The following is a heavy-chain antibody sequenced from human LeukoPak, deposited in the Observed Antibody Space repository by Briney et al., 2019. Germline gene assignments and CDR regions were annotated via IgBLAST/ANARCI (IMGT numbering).Heavy chain of an antibody. Sequence: GGSLRLSCAASGFTFSSYGMHWVRQAPGKGLEWVAVISYDGSNKYYADSVKGRFTISRDNSKNTLYLQMNSLRAEDTAVYYCAKDIVRYSGGDAFDIWGQGTMVTVSS. CDR1: GFTFSSYG. J-gene: IGHJ3*02. D-gene: IGHD6-19*01. CDR2: ISYDGSNK. V-gene: IGHV3-30*18. CDR3: AKDIVRYSGGDAFDI.